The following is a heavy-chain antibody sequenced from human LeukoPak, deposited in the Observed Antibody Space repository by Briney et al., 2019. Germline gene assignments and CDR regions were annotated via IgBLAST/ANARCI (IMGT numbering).Heavy chain of an antibody. CDR2: ISYDGSNK. J-gene: IGHJ3*02. CDR3: ARDRLITMVWGPEGAFDI. V-gene: IGHV3-30*04. CDR1: GFTFSSYA. D-gene: IGHD3-10*01. Sequence: GGSLRLSCAASGFTFSSYAMHWVRQAPGKGLEWVAVISYDGSNKYYADSVKGRFTISRDNSKNTLYLQMNSLRAEDTAVYYCARDRLITMVWGPEGAFDIWGQGTMVTVSS.